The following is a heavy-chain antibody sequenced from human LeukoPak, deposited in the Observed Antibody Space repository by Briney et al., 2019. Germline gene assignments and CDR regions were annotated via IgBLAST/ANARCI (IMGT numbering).Heavy chain of an antibody. CDR3: AKDNGLGARGLLWFGELTPHPFDY. V-gene: IGHV3-48*03. D-gene: IGHD3-10*01. CDR2: ISSSGSTI. Sequence: GGSLRLSCAASGFTFSSYEMNWVRQAPGKGLEWVSYISSSGSTIYYADSVKGRFTISRDNAKNSLYLQMNSLRAEDTALYYCAKDNGLGARGLLWFGELTPHPFDYWGQGTLVTVSS. J-gene: IGHJ4*02. CDR1: GFTFSSYE.